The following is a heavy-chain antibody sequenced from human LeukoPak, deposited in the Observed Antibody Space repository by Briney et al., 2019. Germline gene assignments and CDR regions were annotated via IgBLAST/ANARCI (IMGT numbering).Heavy chain of an antibody. CDR1: GDSISSYY. Sequence: PSETLSLTCTVSGDSISSYYWSWLRQPPGKGLEWIGYIYYSGGTNYNPSLKSRVTISVDTSKNQFSLKLSSVTAADTAVYYCARGKRASLGYGMDVWGQGTTVTVTS. D-gene: IGHD7-27*01. CDR2: IYYSGGT. V-gene: IGHV4-59*01. J-gene: IGHJ6*02. CDR3: ARGKRASLGYGMDV.